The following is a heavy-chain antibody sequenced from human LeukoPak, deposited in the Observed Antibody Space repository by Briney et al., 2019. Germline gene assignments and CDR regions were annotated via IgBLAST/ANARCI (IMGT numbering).Heavy chain of an antibody. CDR2: IWYDGSNK. J-gene: IGHJ6*02. V-gene: IGHV3-33*08. CDR1: GFTFSSYA. CDR3: ARSDTSYYYDSSTGYGMDV. D-gene: IGHD3-22*01. Sequence: PGRSLRLSCAASGFTFSSYAMHWVRQAPGKGLEWVAVIWYDGSNKYYADSVKGRFTISRDNSKNTLYLQMNSLRAEDTAVYYCARSDTSYYYDSSTGYGMDVWGQGTTVTVSS.